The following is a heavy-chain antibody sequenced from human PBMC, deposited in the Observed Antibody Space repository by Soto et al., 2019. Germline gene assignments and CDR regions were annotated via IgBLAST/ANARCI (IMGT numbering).Heavy chain of an antibody. D-gene: IGHD4-17*01. CDR3: AKLQGADYGDYVSDY. CDR2: ISYDGSNK. CDR1: GFTFSSYG. V-gene: IGHV3-30*18. Sequence: PGGSLRLSCAASGFTFSSYGMHWVRQAPGKGLEWVAVISYDGSNKYYADSVKGRFTISRDNSKNTLYLQMNSLRAEDTAVYYCAKLQGADYGDYVSDYWGQGTLVTVSS. J-gene: IGHJ4*02.